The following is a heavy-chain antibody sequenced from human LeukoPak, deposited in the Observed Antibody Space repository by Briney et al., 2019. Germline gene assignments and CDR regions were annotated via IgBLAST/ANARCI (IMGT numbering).Heavy chain of an antibody. V-gene: IGHV5-10-1*01. CDR1: GYSFTSYW. CDR3: ARQEYYYDSSGYYSSGDY. Sequence: GESLRISCKGSGYSFTSYWISWVRQMPGKGLEWMGRIDPSDSYTNYSPSFRGHVTISADKSISTAYLQWSSLKASDTAMYYCARQEYYYDSSGYYSSGDYGGQGTLVTVSS. D-gene: IGHD3-22*01. J-gene: IGHJ4*02. CDR2: IDPSDSYT.